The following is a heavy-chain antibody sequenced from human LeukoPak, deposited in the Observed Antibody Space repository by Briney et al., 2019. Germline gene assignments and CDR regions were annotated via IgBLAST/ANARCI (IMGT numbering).Heavy chain of an antibody. Sequence: ASVKVSCKVSGYTLTELSMHWVRQAPGKGLEWMGGFDPEEGEIIYARKFQGRVTMTEDTSTDTAYMELNSLRSEDTAVFYCAINDPTDDILNGPGAFDIWGQGTMVTVSS. V-gene: IGHV1-24*01. J-gene: IGHJ3*02. CDR2: FDPEEGEI. CDR3: AINDPTDDILNGPGAFDI. D-gene: IGHD3-9*01. CDR1: GYTLTELS.